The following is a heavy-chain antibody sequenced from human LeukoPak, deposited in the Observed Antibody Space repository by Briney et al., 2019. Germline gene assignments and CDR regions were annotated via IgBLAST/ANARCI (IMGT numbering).Heavy chain of an antibody. Sequence: ASVKVSCKASGYTFTGYYMHWVRQAPGQGLEWMGWINPNSGGTNYAQKFQGRVTMTRDTSISTAYVELSRLRSDDTAVYYCARDLGISDYYYYGMDVWGQGTTVTVSS. D-gene: IGHD1-14*01. V-gene: IGHV1-2*02. CDR3: ARDLGISDYYYYGMDV. CDR1: GYTFTGYY. J-gene: IGHJ6*02. CDR2: INPNSGGT.